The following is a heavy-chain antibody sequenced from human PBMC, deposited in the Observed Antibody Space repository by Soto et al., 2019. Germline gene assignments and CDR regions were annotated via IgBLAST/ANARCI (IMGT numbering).Heavy chain of an antibody. CDR1: GYTPTELS. Sequence: GASVKVSCKGSGYTPTELSMRWVRQGPGKGLEWMGGFEPEDGETIYAQKFQGRVTMTEDTSTDTAYMELSSLRSEDTAVYYCARSSSWYLRGFDYWGQGTLVTVSS. J-gene: IGHJ4*02. CDR3: ARSSSWYLRGFDY. CDR2: FEPEDGET. D-gene: IGHD6-13*01. V-gene: IGHV1-24*01.